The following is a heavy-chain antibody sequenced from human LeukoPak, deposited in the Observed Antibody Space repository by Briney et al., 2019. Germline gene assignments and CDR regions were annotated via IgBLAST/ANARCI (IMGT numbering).Heavy chain of an antibody. V-gene: IGHV3-33*01. D-gene: IGHD3-22*01. CDR1: GFTFSSYG. CDR2: IWYDGSNK. CDR3: ARAAYDNNGYLTL. Sequence: TGGSLRLSCAASGFTFSSYGMHWVRQAPGKGLEWVAVIWYDGSNKYYADSVKGRFTISRDNSKNTLYLQMSSLRAEDTAVYYCARAAYDNNGYLTLWGQGTLVTVSP. J-gene: IGHJ4*02.